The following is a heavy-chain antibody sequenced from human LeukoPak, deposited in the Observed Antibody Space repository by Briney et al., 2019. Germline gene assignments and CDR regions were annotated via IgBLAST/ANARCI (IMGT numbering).Heavy chain of an antibody. CDR3: ARDRKSIAAAGTGRYFQH. Sequence: GASVKVSCKASGYTSTDYYIHWVRQAPGQGLEWMGWINPNSGGTLYAQNFQGRVAMTRDTSISTAYMELSRLRSDDTAVYYCARDRKSIAAAGTGRYFQHWGQGTLVTVSS. CDR2: INPNSGGT. J-gene: IGHJ1*01. CDR1: GYTSTDYY. D-gene: IGHD6-13*01. V-gene: IGHV1-2*02.